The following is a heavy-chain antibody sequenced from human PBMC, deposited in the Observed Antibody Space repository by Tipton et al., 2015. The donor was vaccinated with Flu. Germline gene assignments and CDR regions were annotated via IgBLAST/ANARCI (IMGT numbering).Heavy chain of an antibody. CDR3: ARGVIRGDHSYGFDV. V-gene: IGHV4-59*01. D-gene: IGHD2-21*01. Sequence: TLSLTCTVSDGSITGYYWSWIRRPPGKGLEYIGFISYTGRPNYNPSLKSRLAISLDASNHQFSLRLRPVSAADSAVYYCARGVIRGDHSYGFDVWGQGP. CDR1: DGSITGYY. J-gene: IGHJ6*02. CDR2: ISYTGRP.